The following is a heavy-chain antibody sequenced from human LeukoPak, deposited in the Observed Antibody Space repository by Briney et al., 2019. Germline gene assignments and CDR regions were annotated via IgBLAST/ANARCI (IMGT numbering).Heavy chain of an antibody. D-gene: IGHD3-10*01. V-gene: IGHV3-33*01. Sequence: GGSLRLSCAASQFTLSNHGMHWVRQAPGKGLEGVAVICYEGINKYYSDSVKGRFTISRDNSKNTFYLQMNSLKAEDTAVYYCARPPMVRGVIITGDDVFDIWGQGTMVTVSS. CDR3: ARPPMVRGVIITGDDVFDI. CDR1: QFTLSNHG. CDR2: ICYEGINK. J-gene: IGHJ3*02.